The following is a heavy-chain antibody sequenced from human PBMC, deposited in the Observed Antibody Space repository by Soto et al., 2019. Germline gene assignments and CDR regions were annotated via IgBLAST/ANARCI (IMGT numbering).Heavy chain of an antibody. D-gene: IGHD3-10*01. CDR3: ARRSRLSFGELSRRYYYMDV. J-gene: IGHJ6*03. CDR1: GGSFSGYY. CDR2: INHSGST. Sequence: SETLSLTCAVYGGSFSGYYWSWIRQPPGKGLEWIGEINHSGSTNYNPSLKSRVTISVDTSKNQFSLKLSSVTAADTAVYYCARRSRLSFGELSRRYYYMDVWGKGTTVTVSS. V-gene: IGHV4-34*01.